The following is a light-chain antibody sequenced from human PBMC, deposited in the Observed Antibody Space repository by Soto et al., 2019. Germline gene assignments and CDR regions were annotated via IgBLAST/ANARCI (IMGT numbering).Light chain of an antibody. CDR1: QRITNR. CDR3: QQRSNWPPT. Sequence: DIQMTQSPSSLSASIGDRVTITCRASQRITNRLNWYQHRPGKAPRLLIYAASSLESGVPSRFSGSASGTDFTLTISSLQPEDFAVYYCQQRSNWPPTFGQGTRLEIK. V-gene: IGKV1-39*01. CDR2: AAS. J-gene: IGKJ5*01.